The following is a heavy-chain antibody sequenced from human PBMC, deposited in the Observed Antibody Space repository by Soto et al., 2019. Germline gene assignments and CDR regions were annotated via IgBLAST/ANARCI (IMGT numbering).Heavy chain of an antibody. V-gene: IGHV3-48*02. D-gene: IGHD4-17*01. CDR3: ARGATAVTTVGDY. CDR1: GFKFRSYN. CDR2: ISPSGGDI. J-gene: IGHJ4*02. Sequence: EVQLVESGGGLVQPGGSLRLSCAASGFKFRSYNMNWVRQAPGKGLEWLSYISPSGGDIYSADYVKGRFTISRDNAKNLLYLEMNRLRDEDTAMYYCARGATAVTTVGDYWGQGTLVTVSS.